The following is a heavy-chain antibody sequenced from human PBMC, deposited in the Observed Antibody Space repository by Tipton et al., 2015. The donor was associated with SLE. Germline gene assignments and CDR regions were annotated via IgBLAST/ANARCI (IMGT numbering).Heavy chain of an antibody. V-gene: IGHV1-18*01. Sequence: QVQLVQSGAEVKKPGASVKVSCKASGYTFTSYGISWVRQAPGQGLEWMGWISAYNGNTNYAQKLQGRVTMTRDTSTSTVYMELSSLRSEDTAVYYCASIAAPTGMDVWGQGTTVTVSS. D-gene: IGHD6-13*01. CDR1: GYTFTSYG. J-gene: IGHJ6*02. CDR3: ASIAAPTGMDV. CDR2: ISAYNGNT.